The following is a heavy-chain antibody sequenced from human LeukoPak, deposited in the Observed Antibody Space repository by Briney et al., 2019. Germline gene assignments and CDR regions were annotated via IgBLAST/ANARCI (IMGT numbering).Heavy chain of an antibody. CDR2: ISSNGGST. D-gene: IGHD1-1*01. V-gene: IGHV3-64*01. CDR1: GFTFSSYA. Sequence: GGSLRLSCAASGFTFSSYAMHWVRQAPGKGLEYVSAISSNGGSTYYANSVKGRFTISRDNSKNTLYLQMGSLRAEDTATYFCARRGTDASFSFFDVWGQGTMVTVSS. J-gene: IGHJ3*01. CDR3: ARRGTDASFSFFDV.